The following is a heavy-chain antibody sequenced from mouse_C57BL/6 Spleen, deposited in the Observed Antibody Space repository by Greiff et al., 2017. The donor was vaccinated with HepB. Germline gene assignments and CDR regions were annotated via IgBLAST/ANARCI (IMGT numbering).Heavy chain of an antibody. CDR3: TRSGGRGTDD. V-gene: IGHV1-15*01. CDR2: IGPETGGT. CDR1: GYTFTDYE. D-gene: IGHD3-1*01. Sequence: VQLQQSGAELVRPGASVTLSCKASGYTFTDYEMHWVRQTPVHGLEWIGVIGPETGGTAYNQKFKGEAILTEDKSTSTAYMEHRSLTYEDAAVYYCTRSGGRGTDDWGQGTTLTVSS. J-gene: IGHJ2*01.